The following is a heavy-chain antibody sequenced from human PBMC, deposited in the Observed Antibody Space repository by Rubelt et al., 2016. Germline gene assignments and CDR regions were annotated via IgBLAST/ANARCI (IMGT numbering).Heavy chain of an antibody. J-gene: IGHJ4*02. V-gene: IGHV1-18*01. CDR2: ISGFNGDT. Sequence: GQGLEWMGWISGFNGDTNYAQKFQGRVTMTTDTSASTAYMELMSLRSDDTAVYYCAREVFYGSGNALAYWGQGALVTVSS. D-gene: IGHD3-10*01. CDR3: AREVFYGSGNALAY.